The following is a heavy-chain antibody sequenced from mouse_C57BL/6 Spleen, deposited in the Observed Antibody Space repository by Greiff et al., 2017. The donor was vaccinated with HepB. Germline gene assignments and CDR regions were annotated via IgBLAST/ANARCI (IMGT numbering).Heavy chain of an antibody. V-gene: IGHV2-9*02. D-gene: IGHD1-3*01. Sequence: VKLVESGPGLVAPSQSLSITCTVSGFSLSSYGVHWVRQTPGKGLEWLGVIWAGGSTNYNSALMSSLSISKDNSKSQVFFKLNSLQTDDTAMYYCARLEDIWGQGTTLTVSS. CDR1: GFSLSSYG. CDR3: ARLEDI. CDR2: IWAGGST. J-gene: IGHJ2*01.